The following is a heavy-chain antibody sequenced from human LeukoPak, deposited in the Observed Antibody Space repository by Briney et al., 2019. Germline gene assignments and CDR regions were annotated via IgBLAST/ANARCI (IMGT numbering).Heavy chain of an antibody. Sequence: GESLKISCEASGYSFTTHWIAWVRQKPGTGLEWLGIIFPGDSDTRYSPSFQGQVTISADKSISTAYLQWSSLKASDTAMYYCARPGQLGEYTPYYFDYWGQGTLVTVSS. V-gene: IGHV5-51*01. J-gene: IGHJ4*02. D-gene: IGHD3-16*01. CDR3: ARPGQLGEYTPYYFDY. CDR2: IFPGDSDT. CDR1: GYSFTTHW.